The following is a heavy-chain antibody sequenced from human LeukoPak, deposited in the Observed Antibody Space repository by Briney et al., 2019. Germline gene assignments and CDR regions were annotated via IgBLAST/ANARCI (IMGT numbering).Heavy chain of an antibody. D-gene: IGHD2-15*01. CDR3: ARDLRGYCSGGSCYTDYFYYYYMDV. Sequence: SVKVSCKASGGTFSSYAISWVRQAPGQGLEWMGGIIPTFGTANYAQKFQGRVTITADESTSTAYMELSSLRSEDTAVYYCARDLRGYCSGGSCYTDYFYYYYMDVWGKGTTVTVSS. CDR2: IIPTFGTA. CDR1: GGTFSSYA. V-gene: IGHV1-69*01. J-gene: IGHJ6*03.